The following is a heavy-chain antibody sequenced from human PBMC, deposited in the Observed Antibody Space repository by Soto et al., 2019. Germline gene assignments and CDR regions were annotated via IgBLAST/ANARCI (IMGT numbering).Heavy chain of an antibody. CDR2: INHSGST. CDR1: GGSFSGYY. CDR3: ARETNRVPMDV. V-gene: IGHV4-34*01. Sequence: SETLSLTCAVYGGSFSGYYWSWIRQPPGKGLEWIGEINHSGSTNYNPSLKSRVTISVDTSKNQFSLKLSSVTAADTAVYYCARETNRVPMDVWGKGTTVTVSS. D-gene: IGHD7-27*01. J-gene: IGHJ6*03.